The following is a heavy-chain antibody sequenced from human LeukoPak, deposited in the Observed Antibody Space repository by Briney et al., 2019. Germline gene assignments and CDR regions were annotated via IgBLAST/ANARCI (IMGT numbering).Heavy chain of an antibody. J-gene: IGHJ4*01. CDR1: GLNFCDFW. D-gene: IGHD3-3*01. Sequence: PGGSLRLSCAASGLNFCDFWVTRVRQAPGKGLEWVANIKQDGRQKYSLEGVSGRFTIPRDNDKTSVYLQMDSLRAEDTAVYYCASGIWSGYYHRNHYFDYWGHGTLVTVSS. CDR2: IKQDGRQK. V-gene: IGHV3-7*01. CDR3: ASGIWSGYYHRNHYFDY.